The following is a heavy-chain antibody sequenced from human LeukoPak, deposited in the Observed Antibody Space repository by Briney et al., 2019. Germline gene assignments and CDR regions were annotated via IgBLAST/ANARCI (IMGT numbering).Heavy chain of an antibody. CDR2: FDPEDGET. J-gene: IGHJ3*02. V-gene: IGHV1-24*01. CDR3: ATFGGFGEAFAFDI. Sequence: ASVKVSCKVSGYTFTELSMHWVRQAPGKGLEWMGGFDPEDGETIYAQKFQGRVAMTEDTSTDTAYMELSSLRSEDTAVYYCATFGGFGEAFAFDIWGQGTMVTVSS. CDR1: GYTFTELS. D-gene: IGHD3-10*01.